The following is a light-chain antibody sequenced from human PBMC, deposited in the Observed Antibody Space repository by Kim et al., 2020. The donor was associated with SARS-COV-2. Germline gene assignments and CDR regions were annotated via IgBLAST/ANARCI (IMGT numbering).Light chain of an antibody. CDR3: LQHSTYPIT. Sequence: ASVGDRGTITCRASQDIRNDLGWYQQNPGRAPKRLIYGASSLQSGVPSRFSGSGSGTEFTLTISSVQPEDFATYFCLQHSTYPITFGQGTRLEIK. J-gene: IGKJ5*01. CDR1: QDIRND. V-gene: IGKV1-17*01. CDR2: GAS.